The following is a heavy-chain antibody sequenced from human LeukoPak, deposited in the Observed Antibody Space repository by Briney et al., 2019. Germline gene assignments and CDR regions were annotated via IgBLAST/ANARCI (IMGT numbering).Heavy chain of an antibody. J-gene: IGHJ3*01. CDR2: IYPRDSDI. CDR3: ARRLPPYDAFDV. CDR1: GYIFTFYW. Sequence: GESLQISCKGSGYIFTFYWIAWVRQLPGKGLEWMGIIYPRDSDITYRPSFEGRITISADKSISTAYLQWTSLQASDTGMYYCARRLPPYDAFDVWGQGAMVSVSS. D-gene: IGHD3-16*01. V-gene: IGHV5-51*01.